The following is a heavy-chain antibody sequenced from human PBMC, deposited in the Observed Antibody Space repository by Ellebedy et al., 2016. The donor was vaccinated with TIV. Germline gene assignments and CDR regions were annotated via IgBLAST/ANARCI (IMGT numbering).Heavy chain of an antibody. Sequence: MPSETLSLTCTVSTASLTTPYFNWIRQSPGQGLESILYIHYSGDTNYNPPLQSPATISLDTSRNQFALSLKSATAADKALYYRASGRCSGRTCSLALQHWGQGTLVIVSS. CDR2: IHYSGDT. D-gene: IGHD2-15*01. J-gene: IGHJ1*01. CDR3: ASGRCSGRTCSLALQH. CDR1: TASLTTPY. V-gene: IGHV4-59*11.